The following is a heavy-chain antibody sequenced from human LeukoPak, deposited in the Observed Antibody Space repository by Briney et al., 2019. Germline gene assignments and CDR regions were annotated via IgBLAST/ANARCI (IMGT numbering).Heavy chain of an antibody. CDR2: IKQDGGEN. J-gene: IGHJ4*02. Sequence: GGSLRLSCAASGFTFSNYWMNWVRQAPGKGLEWVANIKQDGGENYYVDSVKGRFTISRDNAKDSLYLQMNSLRADDTAVYYCAREPRGGWSFDCWGQGTLVTVSS. CDR1: GFTFSNYW. CDR3: AREPRGGWSFDC. D-gene: IGHD6-19*01. V-gene: IGHV3-7*01.